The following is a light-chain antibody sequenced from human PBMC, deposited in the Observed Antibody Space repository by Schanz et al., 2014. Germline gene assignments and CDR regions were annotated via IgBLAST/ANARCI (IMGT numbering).Light chain of an antibody. CDR1: SSDVGSYNL. Sequence: SALTQPASVSGSPGQSITISCTGTSSDVGSYNLVSCYQHHPGKAPKLMIYEGSKRPSGVSNRFSGSGSGNTASLTISGLQAEDEADYYCCSYAGRPWVFGGGTKLTVL. V-gene: IGLV2-23*01. CDR2: EGS. J-gene: IGLJ3*02. CDR3: CSYAGRPWV.